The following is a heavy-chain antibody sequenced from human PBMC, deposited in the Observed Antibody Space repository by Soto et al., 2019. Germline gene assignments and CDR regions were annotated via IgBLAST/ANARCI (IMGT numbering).Heavy chain of an antibody. J-gene: IGHJ4*02. Sequence: SVKVSCKASGGTFSSYAISWVRQAPGQGLEWMGGIIPIFGTANYAQKFQGRVTITADESTSTAYMELSSLRSEDTAVYYCGRTVDTGTSTYFDYWGQGTLVTVSS. CDR1: GGTFSSYA. V-gene: IGHV1-69*13. D-gene: IGHD5-18*01. CDR2: IIPIFGTA. CDR3: GRTVDTGTSTYFDY.